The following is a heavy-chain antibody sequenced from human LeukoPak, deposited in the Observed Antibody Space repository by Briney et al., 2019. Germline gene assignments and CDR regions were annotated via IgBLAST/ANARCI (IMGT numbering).Heavy chain of an antibody. J-gene: IGHJ4*02. CDR2: VKEDGSEK. Sequence: PGGSLRLSCAGSGFAFSRYWMRWVRQAPGKGLEWVATVKEDGSEKYYVDSVKGRFTISRDNAKNSLYLKMNSLRVDDTSVYYWAGGGGYWGQGTLVTVSS. CDR3: AGGGGY. CDR1: GFAFSRYW. D-gene: IGHD3-10*01. V-gene: IGHV3-7*02.